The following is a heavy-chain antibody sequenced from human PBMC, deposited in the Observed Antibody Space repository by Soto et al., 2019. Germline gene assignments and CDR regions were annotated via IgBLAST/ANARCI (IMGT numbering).Heavy chain of an antibody. J-gene: IGHJ6*03. D-gene: IGHD2-8*01. CDR2: ISSSSSYI. V-gene: IGHV3-21*01. CDR1: GFTFSSYS. Sequence: EVQLVESGGGLVKPGGSLRLSCAASGFTFSSYSMNWVRQAPGKGLEWVSSISSSSSYIYYADSVKGRFTISRDNAKNSLYLQMNSLRAEDTAVYYCARLDIVLMVYQTENYYYMDIWGKGTTVTVSS. CDR3: ARLDIVLMVYQTENYYYMDI.